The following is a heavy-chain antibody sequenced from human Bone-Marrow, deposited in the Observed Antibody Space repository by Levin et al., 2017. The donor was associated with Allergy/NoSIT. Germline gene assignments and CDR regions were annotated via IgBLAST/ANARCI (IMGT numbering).Heavy chain of an antibody. V-gene: IGHV4-31*03. D-gene: IGHD3-9*01. CDR3: ARDALVKSHDILTGERAYYYGMDV. J-gene: IGHJ6*02. Sequence: SETLSLTCTVSGGSISSGGYYWSWIRQHPGKGLEWIGYIYYSGSTYYNPSLKSRVTISVDTSKNQFSLKLSSVTAADTAVYYCARDALVKSHDILTGERAYYYGMDVWGQGTTVTVSS. CDR1: GGSISSGGYY. CDR2: IYYSGST.